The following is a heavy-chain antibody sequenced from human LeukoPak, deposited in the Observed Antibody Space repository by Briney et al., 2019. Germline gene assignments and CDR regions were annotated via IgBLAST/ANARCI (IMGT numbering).Heavy chain of an antibody. V-gene: IGHV3-21*01. CDR2: SSWNSDSI. CDR1: GFTITPYT. CDR3: ARWYSFGYSYYFYGMDV. Sequence: GGSLRLSCAASGFTITPYTMNWVRQAPGKGLEWVSSSSWNSDSISYAASVKGRFTISRDNADNSVYLQMNSLRAEDTAVYFCARWYSFGYSYYFYGMDVWGQGTTVTVSS. J-gene: IGHJ6*02. D-gene: IGHD5-18*01.